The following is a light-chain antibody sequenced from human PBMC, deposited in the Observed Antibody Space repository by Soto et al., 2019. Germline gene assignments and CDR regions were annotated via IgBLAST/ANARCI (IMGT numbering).Light chain of an antibody. CDR1: QSLLHSNGYNY. Sequence: DIVMTQSPVSLPVTPGEPASISCRSSQSLLHSNGYNYLDWYLQKPGQSPQLLIYLGSNRASGVPDRFSGSGSGTDFTLKISRVEADDVGVYYCMQSIHLPPLTFGGGTKVEIK. J-gene: IGKJ4*01. CDR2: LGS. CDR3: MQSIHLPPLT. V-gene: IGKV2-28*01.